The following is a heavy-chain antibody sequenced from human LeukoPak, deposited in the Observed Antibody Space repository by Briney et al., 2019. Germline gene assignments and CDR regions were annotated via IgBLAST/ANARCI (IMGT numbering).Heavy chain of an antibody. V-gene: IGHV1-69*05. Sequence: RASVKVSCKASGGTFSSYAISWVRQAPGQGLEWMGGIIPIFGTANYAQKFQGRVTMTTDTSTSTAYMELRSLRSDDTAVYYCAREGYFGSGIDYYYGMDVWGQGTKVTVSS. CDR1: GGTFSSYA. J-gene: IGHJ6*02. D-gene: IGHD3-10*01. CDR3: AREGYFGSGIDYYYGMDV. CDR2: IIPIFGTA.